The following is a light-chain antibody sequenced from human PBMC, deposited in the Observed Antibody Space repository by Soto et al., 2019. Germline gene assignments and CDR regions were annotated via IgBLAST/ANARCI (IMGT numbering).Light chain of an antibody. V-gene: IGKV1D-12*01. CDR1: QIMTSW. CDR2: AAS. J-gene: IGKJ5*01. CDR3: QQADTLPIT. Sequence: DIQMTQSPSSVSASVGDTVTINCRASQIMTSWLAWYQQRPGKAPKLLIFAASTLQSGVPSRFSGSASRTDFTLTITDLQPEDVATYYCQQADTLPITFGQGTRLEIK.